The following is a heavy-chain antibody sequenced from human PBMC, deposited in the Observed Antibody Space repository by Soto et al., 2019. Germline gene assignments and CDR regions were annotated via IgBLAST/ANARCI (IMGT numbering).Heavy chain of an antibody. J-gene: IGHJ4*02. V-gene: IGHV3-23*01. CDR1: GFSFTNFA. CDR2: IGASGDIT. CDR3: EKDDFTDRGNDYFDY. Sequence: EVQLLESGGGLVQPGGSLRLSCAASGFSFTNFAMSWVRQAPGKGLEWVAGIGASGDITWYADSVKGRLSISRDNSKNTLYLQLNSLRFEDTAVYYCEKDDFTDRGNDYFDYWGPGTLVTVSS. D-gene: IGHD2-15*01.